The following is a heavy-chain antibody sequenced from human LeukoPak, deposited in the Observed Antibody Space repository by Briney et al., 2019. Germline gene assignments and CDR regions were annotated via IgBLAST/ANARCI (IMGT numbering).Heavy chain of an antibody. J-gene: IGHJ4*02. D-gene: IGHD1-1*01. CDR3: ARDHWGTTGTTVDY. V-gene: IGHV1-18*01. CDR1: GYTFTSYG. CDR2: ISAYNGNT. Sequence: ASVKVSCKASGYTFTSYGISWVRQAPGQGLGCMGWISAYNGNTNYAQKLQGRVTMTTDTSTSTAYMELRSLRSDDTAVYYCARDHWGTTGTTVDYWGQGTLVTVSS.